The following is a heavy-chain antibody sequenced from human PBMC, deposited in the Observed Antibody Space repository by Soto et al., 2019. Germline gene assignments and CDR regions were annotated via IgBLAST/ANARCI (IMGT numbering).Heavy chain of an antibody. CDR3: EKVSYCGVDCYIAAGFDI. Sequence: EVQLLQSGGGLVQPGGSLRLSCAASGFIFRDYAMTWVRQAPGKGLEWVSGVRRSGDYGVTTYYADSVKGRFTIPRDNSRNMLDWQRNSLRVEDTATYFCEKVSYCGVDCYIAAGFDIWGPGTMVTVSS. CDR1: GFIFRDYA. CDR2: VRRSGDYGVTT. D-gene: IGHD2-21*02. J-gene: IGHJ3*02. V-gene: IGHV3-23*01.